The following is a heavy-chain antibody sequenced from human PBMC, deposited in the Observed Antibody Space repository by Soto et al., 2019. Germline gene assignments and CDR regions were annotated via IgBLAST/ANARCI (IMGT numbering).Heavy chain of an antibody. Sequence: SVKVSCKASGGTFSSYAISWVRQAPGQGLEWMGRIIPILGIANYAQKFQGRVTITADKSTSTAYMELSSLRSEDTAVYYCARDIGFGELLRYWGQGTLVTVSS. V-gene: IGHV1-69*04. D-gene: IGHD3-10*01. CDR3: ARDIGFGELLRY. J-gene: IGHJ4*02. CDR2: IIPILGIA. CDR1: GGTFSSYA.